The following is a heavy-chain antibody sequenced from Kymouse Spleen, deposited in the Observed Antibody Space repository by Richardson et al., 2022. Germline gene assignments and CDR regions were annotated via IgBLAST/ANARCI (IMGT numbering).Heavy chain of an antibody. CDR3: AKANWNYYGMDV. J-gene: IGHJ6*02. V-gene: IGHV3-30*18. CDR1: GFTFSSYG. Sequence: QVQLVESGGGVVQPGRSLRLSCAASGFTFSSYGMHWVRQAPGKGLEWVAVISYDGSNKYYADSVKGRFTISRDNSKNTLYLQMNSLRAEDTAVYYCAKANWNYYGMDVWGQGTTVTVSS. CDR2: ISYDGSNK. D-gene: IGHD1-20*01,IGHD1-7*01,IGHD7-27*02.